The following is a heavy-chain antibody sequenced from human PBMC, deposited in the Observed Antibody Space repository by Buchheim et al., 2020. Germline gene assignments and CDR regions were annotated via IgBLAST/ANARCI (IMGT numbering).Heavy chain of an antibody. CDR1: GYTFTSYD. D-gene: IGHD1-7*01. CDR3: ARSGGDWNYDGRDEYYYYYYGMDV. V-gene: IGHV1-8*01. Sequence: QVQLVQSGAEVKKPGASVKVSCKASGYTFTSYDINWVRQATGQGLEWMGWMNPNSGNTGYAQKFQGRVTMTRNTSISTAYMELSSLRSEDTAVYYCARSGGDWNYDGRDEYYYYYYGMDVWGQGTT. CDR2: MNPNSGNT. J-gene: IGHJ6*02.